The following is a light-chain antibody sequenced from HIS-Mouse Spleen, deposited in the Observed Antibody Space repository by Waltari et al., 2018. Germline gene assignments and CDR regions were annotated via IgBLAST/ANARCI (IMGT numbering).Light chain of an antibody. J-gene: IGKJ1*01. Sequence: DIQMTQSPSTLSASVGDRVTITCRASQSISSWLAWYQQTPGKAPKVLIYKASSLESGVPSRFSGSGSGTEFTLTISSLQPDDFATYYCQQYNSYWTFGQGTKVEIK. CDR3: QQYNSYWT. CDR1: QSISSW. V-gene: IGKV1-5*03. CDR2: KAS.